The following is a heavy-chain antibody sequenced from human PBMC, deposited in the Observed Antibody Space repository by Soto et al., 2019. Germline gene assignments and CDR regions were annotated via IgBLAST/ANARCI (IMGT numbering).Heavy chain of an antibody. V-gene: IGHV4-4*07. CDR3: ARGGRDGFDI. J-gene: IGHJ3*02. CDR1: GGSISTYY. CDR2: VYISGST. Sequence: QVQLQESGPGLVKPSETLSLTCTVSGGSISTYYWNWIRQSAGKGLEWIGRVYISGSTNYHPSLKSRVAMSVDTSNNQFSLKVTSVTAVDTAVYYCARGGRDGFDIWGQGTMVTVSS.